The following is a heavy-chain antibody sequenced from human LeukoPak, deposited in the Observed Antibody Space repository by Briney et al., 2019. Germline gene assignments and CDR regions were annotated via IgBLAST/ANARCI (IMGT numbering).Heavy chain of an antibody. Sequence: GWSLRLSCAASGFTFDDYAMHWVRQAPGKGLEWVSLISGDGGSTYYADSVKGRFTISRDNSKNSLYLQMNSLRTEDTALYYCAKDFSSGTYYPYYYYGMDVWGQGTTVTVSS. CDR1: GFTFDDYA. CDR2: ISGDGGST. J-gene: IGHJ6*02. V-gene: IGHV3-43*02. D-gene: IGHD3-10*01. CDR3: AKDFSSGTYYPYYYYGMDV.